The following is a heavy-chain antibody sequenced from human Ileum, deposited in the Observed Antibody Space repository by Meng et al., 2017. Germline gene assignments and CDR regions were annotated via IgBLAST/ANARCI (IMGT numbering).Heavy chain of an antibody. Sequence: GGSLRLSCAASGFTFSSYAMSWVRQAPGKGLEWVSHISGSAGITQYTDSVKGRFTISRDNSNNMLYLHMNSLRAEDTAVYYCAKGTITPPGTGWGYYCDYWGRGKLVTGSS. CDR3: AKGTITPPGTGWGYYCDY. D-gene: IGHD1-1*01. J-gene: IGHJ4*02. V-gene: IGHV3-23*01. CDR1: GFTFSSYA. CDR2: ISGSAGIT.